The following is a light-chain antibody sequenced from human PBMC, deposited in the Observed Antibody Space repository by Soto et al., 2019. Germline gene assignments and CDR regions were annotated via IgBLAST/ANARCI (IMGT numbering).Light chain of an antibody. CDR1: QSISKY. V-gene: IGKV1-39*01. J-gene: IGKJ4*01. Sequence: DIQMTHSPSSLSASVGDRVTITCRASQSISKYLNGYQHKPGEAPKLLTYGASTLHRGVPSRFSGGGSGTDFTLTISSLQPEDFETYDFQQTYTSPLTCGGGTTVE. CDR2: GAS. CDR3: QQTYTSPLT.